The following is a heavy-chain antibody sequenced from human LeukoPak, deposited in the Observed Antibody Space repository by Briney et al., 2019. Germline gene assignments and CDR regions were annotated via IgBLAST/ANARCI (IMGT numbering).Heavy chain of an antibody. CDR3: ATRGGSGRLSENWFDP. CDR1: GYTLTELS. CDR2: FDPEDGET. D-gene: IGHD3-10*01. J-gene: IGHJ5*02. V-gene: IGHV1-24*01. Sequence: ASVKVSCKVSGYTLTELSMHWVRQAPGKGLEWMGGFDPEDGETIYAQKFQGRVTMTEDTSTDTAYMELSSLRSEDTAVYYRATRGGSGRLSENWFDPWGQGTLVTVSS.